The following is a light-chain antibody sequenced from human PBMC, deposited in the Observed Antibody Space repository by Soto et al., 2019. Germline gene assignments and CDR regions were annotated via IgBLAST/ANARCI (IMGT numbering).Light chain of an antibody. Sequence: DIQMTQSPPTLFASVGDRVTITCRASQSISTWLAWYQQKPGTAPKLLIYKASSLESGVPSRFSGTGSGTEFTLTISSLQPDDLATYYCQHYDRDLYSFGQGTKLEIK. CDR2: KAS. CDR1: QSISTW. J-gene: IGKJ2*01. CDR3: QHYDRDLYS. V-gene: IGKV1-5*03.